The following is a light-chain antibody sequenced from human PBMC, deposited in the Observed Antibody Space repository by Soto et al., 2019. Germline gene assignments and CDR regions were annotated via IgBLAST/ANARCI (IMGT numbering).Light chain of an antibody. V-gene: IGLV6-57*02. CDR3: QSYDSSSHVV. CDR1: SGSIASNY. J-gene: IGLJ2*01. CDR2: EDN. Sequence: NFMLTQPHSVSESPGKTVTISCTGSSGSIASNYVQWYQQRPGSAPTTVIYEDNQSPSGVPDRFSGSIDSSSNSASLTISGLKTEDDADYYCQSYDSSSHVVFGGGTKVTVL.